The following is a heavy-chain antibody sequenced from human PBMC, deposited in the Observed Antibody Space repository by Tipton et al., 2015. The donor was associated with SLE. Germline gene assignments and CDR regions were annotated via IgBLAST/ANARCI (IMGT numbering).Heavy chain of an antibody. D-gene: IGHD1-26*01. CDR2: ISYDGSNK. CDR3: ARDRYSGSYEGYFDY. Sequence: SLRLSCAASGFTFSSYAMHWVRQAPGKGLEWVAVISYDGSNKYYADSVKGRFTISRDNSKNTLYLQMNSLRAEGTAVYYCARDRYSGSYEGYFDYWGQGTLVTVSS. J-gene: IGHJ4*02. CDR1: GFTFSSYA. V-gene: IGHV3-30*04.